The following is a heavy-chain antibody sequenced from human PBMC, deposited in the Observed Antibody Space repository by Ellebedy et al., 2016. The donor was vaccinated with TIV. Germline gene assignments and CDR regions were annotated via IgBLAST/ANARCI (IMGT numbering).Heavy chain of an antibody. CDR1: GASTNAHY. CDR2: IDNRGSA. CDR3: AREVRSRSDAFDV. V-gene: IGHV4-59*11. J-gene: IGHJ3*01. Sequence: MPSETLSLTCAVSGASTNAHYWTWIRQPPGKGLEWIGNIDNRGSARYNSSLKSRVTMSVDTSKSQFSLRLSSVTAADTAVYYCAREVRSRSDAFDVWGQGTVVTVSS.